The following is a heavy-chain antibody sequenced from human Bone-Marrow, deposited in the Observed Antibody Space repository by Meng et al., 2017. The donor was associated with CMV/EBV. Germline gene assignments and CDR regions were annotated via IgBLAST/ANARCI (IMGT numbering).Heavy chain of an antibody. Sequence: GESLKISCAASGFTFSSYSMNWVRQAPGKGLEWVSSISSSSSYIYYADSVKGRFTISRDNAKTSLYLQMNSLRAEDTAVYYCARGIVGAHDAFDIWGQGTMVTVSS. CDR2: ISSSSSYI. J-gene: IGHJ3*02. CDR1: GFTFSSYS. V-gene: IGHV3-21*01. D-gene: IGHD1-26*01. CDR3: ARGIVGAHDAFDI.